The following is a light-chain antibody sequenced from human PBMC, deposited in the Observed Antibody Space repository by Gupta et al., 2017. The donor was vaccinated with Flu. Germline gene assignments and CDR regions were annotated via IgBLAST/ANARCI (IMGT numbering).Light chain of an antibody. CDR3: SSDAGGNNWV. CDR1: ISAVVGNKY. CDR2: EVS. V-gene: IGLV2-8*01. Sequence: SATTSCPGTISAVVGNKYVAWYQQDPAKAHILMIYEVSKRPTGVPAGFSGSKSGNTASLTVSARQEEEEAGYYYSSDAGGNNWVFGGGTKLTVL. J-gene: IGLJ3*02.